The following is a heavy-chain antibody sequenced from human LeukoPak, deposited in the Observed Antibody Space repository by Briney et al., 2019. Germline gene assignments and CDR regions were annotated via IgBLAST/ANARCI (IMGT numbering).Heavy chain of an antibody. J-gene: IGHJ4*02. CDR3: ARDFLEDTQ. CDR2: IKQDGGAK. CDR1: GFTFSAFW. D-gene: IGHD2-15*01. Sequence: GGSLRLSCAASGFTFSAFWMTWVRQAPGKGLEWVADIKQDGGAKNYVDSVKGRFTISRDNAKNSLYLQMNSLRAEDTAVYYCARDFLEDTQWGQGTLVTVSS. V-gene: IGHV3-7*01.